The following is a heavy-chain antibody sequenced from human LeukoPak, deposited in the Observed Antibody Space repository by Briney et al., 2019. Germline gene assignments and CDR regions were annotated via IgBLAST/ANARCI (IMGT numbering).Heavy chain of an antibody. V-gene: IGHV1-69*13. Sequence: SVKVSCKTSGYTFTSYGISWVRQAPGQGLEWMGGIIPIFGTANYAQKFQGRVTITADESTSTAYMELSSLRSEDTAVYYCASRRGFYFDYWGQGTLVTVSS. CDR1: GYTFTSYG. CDR2: IIPIFGTA. D-gene: IGHD3-16*01. J-gene: IGHJ4*02. CDR3: ASRRGFYFDY.